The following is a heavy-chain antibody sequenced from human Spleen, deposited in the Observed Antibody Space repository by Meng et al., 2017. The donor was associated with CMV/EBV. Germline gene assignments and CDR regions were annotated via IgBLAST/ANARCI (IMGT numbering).Heavy chain of an antibody. CDR3: ATSNKFLRFLE. CDR1: GGSFSGYY. D-gene: IGHD3-3*01. Sequence: SETLSLTCAVYGGSFSGYYWSWIRQPPGKGLEWIATFYHSGTIYYNPSLKSRVTISVDTSNKLFSLKLSSATAADTAVYYCATSNKFLRFLEWGQGTLVTVSS. V-gene: IGHV4-34*01. J-gene: IGHJ4*02. CDR2: FYHSGTI.